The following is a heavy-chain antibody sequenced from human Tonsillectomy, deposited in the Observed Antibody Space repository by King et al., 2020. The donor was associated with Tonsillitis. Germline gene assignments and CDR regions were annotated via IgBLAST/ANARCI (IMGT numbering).Heavy chain of an antibody. V-gene: IGHV5-51*03. CDR1: GYSFSSYW. CDR3: ARDLGYCGSTSCYNNWFDP. CDR2: IYPGDSDT. J-gene: IGHJ5*02. Sequence: VQLVESGEEVKKPGESLKISCKGSGYSFSSYWIGWVRQMPGKGLEWMGIIYPGDSDTRYSPSFQGQVTISADKSISTAYLQWSSLKASDTAMYYCARDLGYCGSTSCYNNWFDPWGQGTLVTVSS. D-gene: IGHD2-2*02.